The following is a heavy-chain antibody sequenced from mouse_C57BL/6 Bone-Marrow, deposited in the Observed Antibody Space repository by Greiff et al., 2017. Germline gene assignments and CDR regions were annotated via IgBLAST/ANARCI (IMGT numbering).Heavy chain of an antibody. CDR1: GFTFSSYA. CDR3: TRDYYGSSPYYAMDY. CDR2: ISSGGDYI. V-gene: IGHV5-9-1*02. Sequence: EVKLVESGEGLVKPGGSLKLSCAASGFTFSSYAMSWVRQTPEKRLEWVAYISSGGDYIYYADTVKGRFTISRDNARNTLYLQMSSLKSEDTAMYYCTRDYYGSSPYYAMDYWGQGTSVTVSS. J-gene: IGHJ4*01. D-gene: IGHD1-1*01.